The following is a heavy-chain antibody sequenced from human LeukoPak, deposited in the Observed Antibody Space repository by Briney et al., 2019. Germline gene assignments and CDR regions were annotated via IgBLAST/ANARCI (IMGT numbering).Heavy chain of an antibody. CDR1: GYSFTSYW. V-gene: IGHV5-51*01. Sequence: GESLKISCKGSGYSFTSYWIGWVRQMPGKGLEWMGIIYPGDSDTRYSPSFQGQVTISADKSISTAYLQWSSLKASDTAMYYCARHRYYYDSSGYYPDYWGQGTLVTVSS. D-gene: IGHD3-22*01. J-gene: IGHJ4*02. CDR2: IYPGDSDT. CDR3: ARHRYYYDSSGYYPDY.